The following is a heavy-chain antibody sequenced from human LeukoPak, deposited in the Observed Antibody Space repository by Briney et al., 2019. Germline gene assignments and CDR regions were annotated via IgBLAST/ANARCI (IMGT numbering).Heavy chain of an antibody. Sequence: SETLSLTCTVSGGSISSYYWSWIRQPAGKGLEWIGRIYTSGSTDYNPSLKSRVAMSIDTSKNQLSLKLISVTAADTAVYYCATRGILSATVRCFDSWGQGTLVTASS. D-gene: IGHD2-15*01. V-gene: IGHV4-4*07. CDR1: GGSISSYY. J-gene: IGHJ4*02. CDR2: IYTSGST. CDR3: ATRGILSATVRCFDS.